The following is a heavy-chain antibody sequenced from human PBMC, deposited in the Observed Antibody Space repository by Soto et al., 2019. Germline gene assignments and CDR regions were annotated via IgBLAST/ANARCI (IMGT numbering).Heavy chain of an antibody. D-gene: IGHD3-22*01. CDR3: ARVARYYYESSGYDY. J-gene: IGHJ4*02. V-gene: IGHV3-74*01. CDR1: GFTFSHYW. Sequence: EVQLVESGGGLVQPGGSLRLSCGASGFTFSHYWMHWVRQGPGKGLEWLSRINTDGTITNYADSGKGRFTISRDNAKNTLYLQMNSLRDEDTAVYYCARVARYYYESSGYDYWGQGALVTVSS. CDR2: INTDGTIT.